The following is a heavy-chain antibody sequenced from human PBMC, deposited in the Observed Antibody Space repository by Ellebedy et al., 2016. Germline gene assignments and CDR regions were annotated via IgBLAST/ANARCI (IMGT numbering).Heavy chain of an antibody. CDR2: INHSGST. V-gene: IGHV4-34*01. Sequence: SETLSLTXAVYGGSFSGYYWSWIRQPPGKGLEWIGEINHSGSTNYNPSLKSRVTISVDTSKNQFSLRLSSVTAADTAVYYCARGGFTMIVLDAFDIWGQGTMVTVSS. J-gene: IGHJ3*02. CDR1: GGSFSGYY. D-gene: IGHD3-22*01. CDR3: ARGGFTMIVLDAFDI.